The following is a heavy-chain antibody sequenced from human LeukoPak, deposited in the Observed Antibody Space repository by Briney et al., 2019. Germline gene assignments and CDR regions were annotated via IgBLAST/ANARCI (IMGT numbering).Heavy chain of an antibody. CDR1: GFTFGDYA. J-gene: IGHJ4*02. CDR3: TGIAVAGTRLDY. V-gene: IGHV3-49*04. Sequence: GGSLRLSCTASGFTFGDYAMSWVRQAPGKGLEWVGFIRSKAYGGTTEYAASVKGRFTISRDDSKSIAYLQMNSLKTEDTAVYYCTGIAVAGTRLDYWGQGTLVTVSS. D-gene: IGHD6-19*01. CDR2: IRSKAYGGTT.